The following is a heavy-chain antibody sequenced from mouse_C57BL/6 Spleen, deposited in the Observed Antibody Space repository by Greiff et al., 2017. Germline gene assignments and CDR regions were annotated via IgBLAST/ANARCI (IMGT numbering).Heavy chain of an antibody. Sequence: VQLQQSGPGLVKPSQSLSLTCSVTGYSITSGYYWNWIRQFPGNKLEWMGYISYDGSNNYNPSLKNRISITRDTSKNQFFLKLNSVTTEDTATYYCARNYDYDRDYYAMDYWGQGTSVTVSS. CDR1: GYSITSGYY. V-gene: IGHV3-6*01. CDR3: ARNYDYDRDYYAMDY. J-gene: IGHJ4*01. CDR2: ISYDGSN. D-gene: IGHD2-4*01.